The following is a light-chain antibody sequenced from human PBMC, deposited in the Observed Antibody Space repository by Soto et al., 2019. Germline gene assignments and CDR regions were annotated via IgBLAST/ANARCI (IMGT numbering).Light chain of an antibody. J-gene: IGLJ1*01. CDR2: GNN. V-gene: IGLV1-44*01. CDR3: AAWDDSLNGYV. CDR1: SSNIGGNT. Sequence: QSVLTQPPSASETPGQRVTISCSGSSSNIGGNTVNWYQQLPGTAPKLLIYGNNQRPSGVPGRFSGSKSGTSASLAISGLQSEDEADYYCAAWDDSLNGYVFGTGTKLTVL.